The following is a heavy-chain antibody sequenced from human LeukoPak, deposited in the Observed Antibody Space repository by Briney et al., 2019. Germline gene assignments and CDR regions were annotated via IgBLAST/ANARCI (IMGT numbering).Heavy chain of an antibody. CDR1: GFTFSSYA. D-gene: IGHD3-9*01. CDR3: AKSEGVLRYFDWSIYYFDY. CDR2: ISGSGGST. J-gene: IGHJ4*02. Sequence: GGSLRLSCAASGFTFSSYAMSWVRQAPGKGLEWVSAISGSGGSTYYADSVKGRFTISRDNSKNTLYLQMNSLRAEDTAVYYCAKSEGVLRYFDWSIYYFDYWGQGTLVTVSS. V-gene: IGHV3-23*01.